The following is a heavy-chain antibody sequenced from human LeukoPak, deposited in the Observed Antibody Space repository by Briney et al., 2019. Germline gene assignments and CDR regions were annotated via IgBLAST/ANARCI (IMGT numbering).Heavy chain of an antibody. V-gene: IGHV4-39*01. CDR1: GGSISSSSYY. CDR3: ARHDPSAQPDY. J-gene: IGHJ4*02. Sequence: KPSETLSPTCTVPGGSISSSSYYWGWIPQPPGKGLEWIGSIYCSGNTYYNPSLQSRVTISVDTSKNQFSLKLSSVTAADTAVYYCARHDPSAQPDYWGQGTLVTVSS. CDR2: IYCSGNT.